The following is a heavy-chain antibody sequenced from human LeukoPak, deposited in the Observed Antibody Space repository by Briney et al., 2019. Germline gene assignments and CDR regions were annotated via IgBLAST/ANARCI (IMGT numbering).Heavy chain of an antibody. CDR1: GFIFSDYY. V-gene: IGHV3-11*04. CDR2: ISGSSVTI. D-gene: IGHD3-10*01. Sequence: GGSLRLSCAASGFIFSDYYMSWIRQAPGKGLEWVSYISGSSVTIYYADFVKGRFTISRDNAKNSLYLQMNSLRAEDTAVYYCARELLWFGEPLDYWGQGTLVTVSS. CDR3: ARELLWFGEPLDY. J-gene: IGHJ4*02.